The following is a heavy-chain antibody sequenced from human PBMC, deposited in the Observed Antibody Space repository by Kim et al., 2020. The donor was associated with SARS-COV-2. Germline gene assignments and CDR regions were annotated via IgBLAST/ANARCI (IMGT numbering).Heavy chain of an antibody. CDR3: ARGYGDYSILTY. CDR2: MNQDGSGT. J-gene: IGHJ4*02. D-gene: IGHD4-17*01. V-gene: IGHV3-7*01. Sequence: GGSLRLSCAGSGFTFSSYWMSWVRQAPGKGLEWVANMNQDGSGTYYVDSVKGRFTISRDNAKSSLYLQMNSLRAEDTAVYYCARGYGDYSILTYWGQGTLVTVSS. CDR1: GFTFSSYW.